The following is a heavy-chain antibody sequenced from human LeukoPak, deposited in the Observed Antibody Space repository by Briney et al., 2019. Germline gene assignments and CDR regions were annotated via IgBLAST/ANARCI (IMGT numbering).Heavy chain of an antibody. CDR1: GGSISSSDYY. V-gene: IGHV4-39*07. CDR3: ARDNWNYFDY. CDR2: VYYSGST. J-gene: IGHJ4*02. Sequence: TSSETLSLTCTVSGGSISSSDYYWGWIRQPPGKGLEWIGSVYYSGSTYYNPSLKSRVTISVDTSKNQFSLKLSSVTAADTAVYYCARDNWNYFDYWGQGTLVTVSS. D-gene: IGHD1-20*01.